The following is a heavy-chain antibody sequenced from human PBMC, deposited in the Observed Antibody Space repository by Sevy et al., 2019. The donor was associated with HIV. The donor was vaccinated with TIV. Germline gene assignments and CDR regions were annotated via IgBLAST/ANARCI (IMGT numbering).Heavy chain of an antibody. CDR1: GFTFSSYG. D-gene: IGHD2-15*01. CDR3: ARAGDIVEVVAHYGMDV. J-gene: IGHJ6*02. Sequence: GGSLRLSCAASGFTFSSYGMHWVRQAPGKGLEWVAVIWYDGINKYYGDSVKGRFTISSDNSKNTVYLQLNSLRAEDTAVYYCARAGDIVEVVAHYGMDVWGQGTTVIVSS. CDR2: IWYDGINK. V-gene: IGHV3-33*01.